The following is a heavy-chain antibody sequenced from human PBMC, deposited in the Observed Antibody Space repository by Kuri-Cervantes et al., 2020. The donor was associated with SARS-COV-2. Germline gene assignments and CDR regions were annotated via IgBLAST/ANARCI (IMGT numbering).Heavy chain of an antibody. CDR2: ISGSGGST. V-gene: IGHV3-23*01. J-gene: IGHJ3*02. Sequence: GESLKISCAASGFTFSDYYMSWIRQAPGKGLEWVSAISGSGGSTYYADSVKGRFTISRDNSKNTLYLQMNSLRAEDTAVYYCARPQGYCSGGSCPDASDIWGQGTMVTVSS. CDR3: ARPQGYCSGGSCPDASDI. D-gene: IGHD2-15*01. CDR1: GFTFSDYY.